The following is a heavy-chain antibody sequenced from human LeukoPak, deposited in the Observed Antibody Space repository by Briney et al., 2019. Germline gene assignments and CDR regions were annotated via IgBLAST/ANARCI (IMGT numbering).Heavy chain of an antibody. CDR2: IKQEGVET. D-gene: IGHD3-22*01. Sequence: GGSLRLSCAASGFTFSNYWMTWVRQAPGKGLEWVAIIKQEGVETYYAESVKGRFTISRDNAKNSLFLEMNSPRDDDTAVYYCARGGIHSGYYPFDSWGRGTPVSASS. CDR3: ARGGIHSGYYPFDS. J-gene: IGHJ4*02. V-gene: IGHV3-7*01. CDR1: GFTFSNYW.